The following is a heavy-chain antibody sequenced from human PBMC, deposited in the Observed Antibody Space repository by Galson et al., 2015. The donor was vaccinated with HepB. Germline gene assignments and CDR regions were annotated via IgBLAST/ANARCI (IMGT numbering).Heavy chain of an antibody. CDR1: GFTFSSYA. Sequence: SLRLSCAASGFTFSSYAMSWVRQAPGKGLEWISAISISGGDTYYADSVRGRFTISRDNSKNTVYLQMNSLRAEDTAVFYCARDYGGNPFDSWGQGTLVTVSS. J-gene: IGHJ4*02. CDR2: ISISGGDT. D-gene: IGHD4-23*01. V-gene: IGHV3-23*01. CDR3: ARDYGGNPFDS.